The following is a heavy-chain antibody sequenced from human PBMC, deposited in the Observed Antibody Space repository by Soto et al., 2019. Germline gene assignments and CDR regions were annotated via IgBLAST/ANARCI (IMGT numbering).Heavy chain of an antibody. J-gene: IGHJ4*02. CDR1: GGSIGSSSYY. V-gene: IGHV4-39*01. D-gene: IGHD2-15*01. CDR3: ARPFLYYYCSGPPSLLDY. CDR2: IFYSGST. Sequence: PSETLSLTCTVSGGSIGSSSYYWAWIRQPPGKGLEWIGSIFYSGSTDYNPSLKSRVTISVDTSKNQFSLKLSSVTAADTAVYYCARPFLYYYCSGPPSLLDYWGPGTLVPVSS.